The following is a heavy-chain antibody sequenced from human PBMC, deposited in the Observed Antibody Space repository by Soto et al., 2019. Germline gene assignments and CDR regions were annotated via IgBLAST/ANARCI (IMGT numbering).Heavy chain of an antibody. J-gene: IGHJ4*02. CDR1: GYTFSSYS. CDR3: ARDNGSYDF. Sequence: QIQMVQSGAEVKQPGASVKISCKTSGYTFSSYSINWVRQAPGQGLEWMAWISTTTGNTHYAERVQGRVTVTLDKSARTAFMEMWGLTSADTAVYFCARDNGSYDFWGPGTLVTVSS. V-gene: IGHV1-18*01. CDR2: ISTTTGNT. D-gene: IGHD2-8*01.